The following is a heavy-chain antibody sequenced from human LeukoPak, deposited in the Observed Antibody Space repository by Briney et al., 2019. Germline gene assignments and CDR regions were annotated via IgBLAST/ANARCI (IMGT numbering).Heavy chain of an antibody. CDR1: GGSFSGYY. D-gene: IGHD2-2*02. CDR3: ARGPYCSSTSCYRTILDY. CDR2: INHSGST. V-gene: IGHV4-34*01. J-gene: IGHJ4*02. Sequence: SETLSLTCAVCGGSFSGYYWSWIRQPPGKGLEWIGEINHSGSTNYNPSLKSRVTISVDTSKNQFSLKLSSVTAADTAVYYCARGPYCSSTSCYRTILDYWGQGTLVTVSS.